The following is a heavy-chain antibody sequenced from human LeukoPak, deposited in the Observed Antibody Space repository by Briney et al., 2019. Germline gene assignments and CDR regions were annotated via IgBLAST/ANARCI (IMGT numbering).Heavy chain of an antibody. CDR2: IYNTEIT. CDR1: GGSISSYY. CDR3: ARLGGYPLSAFDI. Sequence: SETLSLTCTVSGGSISSYYWSWIRQPPGKGLEWIGYIYNTEITNYNPSLKSRVTMSVDTSKNQFSLKLRSVTAADTAVYYCARLGGYPLSAFDIWGQGTMVTDSS. J-gene: IGHJ3*02. D-gene: IGHD3-22*01. V-gene: IGHV4-59*08.